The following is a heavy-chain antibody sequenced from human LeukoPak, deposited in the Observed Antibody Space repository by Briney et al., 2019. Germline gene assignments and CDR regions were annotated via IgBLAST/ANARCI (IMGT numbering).Heavy chain of an antibody. J-gene: IGHJ2*01. Sequence: GGSLRLSCAASGFTFSSYWMSWVRQAPGKGLEWVANIKQDGSEKYYVDSVKGRFTISRDNAKNSLYLQMNSLRAEDTAVYYCARVFLSRWYYGSGTQQYFDLWGRGTLVTVSS. CDR2: IKQDGSEK. CDR1: GFTFSSYW. CDR3: ARVFLSRWYYGSGTQQYFDL. V-gene: IGHV3-7*01. D-gene: IGHD3-10*01.